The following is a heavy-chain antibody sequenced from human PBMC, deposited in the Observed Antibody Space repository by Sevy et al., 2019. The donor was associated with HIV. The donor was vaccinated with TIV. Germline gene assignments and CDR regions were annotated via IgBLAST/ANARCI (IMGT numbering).Heavy chain of an antibody. Sequence: GESLRLSCAASGFTFSSYAIHWVRQTPGKGLEWVAVISYDGNNKYYADSVKGRFTVSRDNSKNTLYAQMNSLRAEDTAVYYCAKDHNLWSEGGFLHHWGQGTLVTVSS. CDR3: AKDHNLWSEGGFLHH. V-gene: IGHV3-30*18. CDR1: GFTFSSYA. CDR2: ISYDGNNK. J-gene: IGHJ1*01. D-gene: IGHD3-10*01.